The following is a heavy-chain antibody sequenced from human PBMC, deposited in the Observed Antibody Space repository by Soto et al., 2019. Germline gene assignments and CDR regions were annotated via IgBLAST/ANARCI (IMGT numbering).Heavy chain of an antibody. CDR2: IGSDGRRD. V-gene: IGHV3-33*01. Sequence: QVQLVESGGGVVQPGGSLRLSCAASGFTFGRHGMHWVRQAPGKGLEWVAVIGSDGRRDSYADSVKGRFTISRDNGQNTLYLQMNSLRAEAMAVYYCARDDDYGDNGLDYWGQGTLVTVSS. CDR3: ARDDDYGDNGLDY. J-gene: IGHJ4*02. D-gene: IGHD4-17*01. CDR1: GFTFGRHG.